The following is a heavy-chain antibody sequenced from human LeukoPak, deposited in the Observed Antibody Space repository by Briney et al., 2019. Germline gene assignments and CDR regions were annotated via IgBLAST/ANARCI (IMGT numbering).Heavy chain of an antibody. Sequence: SQTLSLTCTVSGGSISSGDYYCSWIRQPPGKGLEWIGYIYYSGSTYYNPSLKIRVTISVDTSKSQFSLKLSSVTAADTAVYYCARARLFDWLLPFDYWGQGTLVTVSS. D-gene: IGHD3-9*01. V-gene: IGHV4-30-4*01. CDR2: IYYSGST. CDR3: ARARLFDWLLPFDY. CDR1: GGSISSGDYY. J-gene: IGHJ4*02.